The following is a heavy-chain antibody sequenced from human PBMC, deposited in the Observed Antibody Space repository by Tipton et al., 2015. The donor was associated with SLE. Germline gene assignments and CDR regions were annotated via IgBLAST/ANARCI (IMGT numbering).Heavy chain of an antibody. CDR2: INPSGRST. V-gene: IGHV1-46*01. Sequence: QLVQSGAEVKKPGASVKVSCKASGYTFTNYYIHWVRQAPGQGLEWMGIINPSGRSTYYAQNFQGRLTITRDTSTSTVYMELSNLRSEDTAVYYCARDNSEDNSYWWFDPWGQGTLVTVSS. CDR1: GYTFTNYY. CDR3: ARDNSEDNSYWWFDP. J-gene: IGHJ5*02. D-gene: IGHD5-24*01.